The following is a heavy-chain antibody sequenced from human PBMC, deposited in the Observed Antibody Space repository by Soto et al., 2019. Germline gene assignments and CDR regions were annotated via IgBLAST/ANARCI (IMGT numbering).Heavy chain of an antibody. CDR1: GGSFSGYS. V-gene: IGHV4-34*01. CDR3: ARVAAARYWYFDL. D-gene: IGHD6-6*01. CDR2: INHSGST. Sequence: SAPLSLTCAVYGGSFSGYSWSLIRPPPGKGLEWIGEINHSGSTNYNPSLKSRVTISVDTSKNQFSLKLSSVTAADTAVYYCARVAAARYWYFDLWGRGTLVTLSS. J-gene: IGHJ2*01.